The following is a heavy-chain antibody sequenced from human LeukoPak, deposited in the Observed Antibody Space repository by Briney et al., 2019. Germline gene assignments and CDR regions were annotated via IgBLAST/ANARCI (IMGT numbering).Heavy chain of an antibody. Sequence: GGSLRLSCAASGFTFSYYGMHWVRQAPGKGLEWVAVIWYDGSNKYYADSVKGRFTISRDNSKNTLYLQMNSLRAEDTAVYYCARDQDGGFGSPLYYFDYWGQGTLVTVSS. CDR1: GFTFSYYG. CDR2: IWYDGSNK. J-gene: IGHJ4*02. V-gene: IGHV3-33*08. D-gene: IGHD3-10*01. CDR3: ARDQDGGFGSPLYYFDY.